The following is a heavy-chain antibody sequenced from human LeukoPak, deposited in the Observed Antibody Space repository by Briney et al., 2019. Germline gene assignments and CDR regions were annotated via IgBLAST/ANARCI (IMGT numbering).Heavy chain of an antibody. Sequence: GGSLRLSCAASGFTFSSYEMNWVRQAPGKGLEWVSYISSSGSTIYYADSVKGRFTISRDNAKNSLYLQMNSLRAEDTAVYYCARDSPLRFLEWFPYFDYWGQGTLVTVSS. CDR1: GFTFSSYE. D-gene: IGHD3-3*01. J-gene: IGHJ4*02. V-gene: IGHV3-48*03. CDR2: ISSSGSTI. CDR3: ARDSPLRFLEWFPYFDY.